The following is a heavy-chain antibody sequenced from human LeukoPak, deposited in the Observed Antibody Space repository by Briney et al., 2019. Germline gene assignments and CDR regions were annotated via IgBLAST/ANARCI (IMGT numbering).Heavy chain of an antibody. V-gene: IGHV1-24*01. CDR1: GYTLTELS. D-gene: IGHD4/OR15-4a*01. CDR3: ATDRTSGLTILHDALDI. Sequence: ASVKVSCKVSGYTLTELSMHWVRQAPGKGLEWMGGFDPEDGETIYAQKFQGRVTMTEDTSTDTAYMELSSLRSEDTAVYYCATDRTSGLTILHDALDIWGQGTMVTVSS. J-gene: IGHJ3*02. CDR2: FDPEDGET.